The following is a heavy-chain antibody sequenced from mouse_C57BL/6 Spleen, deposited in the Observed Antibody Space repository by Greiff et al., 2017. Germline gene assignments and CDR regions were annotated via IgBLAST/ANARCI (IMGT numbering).Heavy chain of an antibody. D-gene: IGHD1-1*01. CDR3: ARGSSYGYFDY. CDR2: ISNLAYSI. V-gene: IGHV5-15*01. Sequence: EVQLVESGGGLVQPGGSLKLSCAASGFTFSDYGMAWVRQAPRKGPEWVAFISNLAYSIYYAATVTGRFPISSKNAKNTLYLEMSSLRSEDTAMYYWARGSSYGYFDYWGQGTTLTVSS. CDR1: GFTFSDYG. J-gene: IGHJ2*01.